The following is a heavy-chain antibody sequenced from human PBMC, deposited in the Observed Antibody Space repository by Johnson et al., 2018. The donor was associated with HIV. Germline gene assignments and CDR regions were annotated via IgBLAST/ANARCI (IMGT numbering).Heavy chain of an antibody. Sequence: VQLVESGGGLVQPGGSLRLSCAASGVTFSIYAMSWVRQAPGKGLEWVSAISGSGGSTYYADSVKGRFTISRDNSKNTLYLQMNTLRAEDTALYYCAKDRAIGGWSIDIWGQGTMVTVSS. J-gene: IGHJ3*02. CDR3: AKDRAIGGWSIDI. D-gene: IGHD2-15*01. CDR1: GVTFSIYA. CDR2: ISGSGGST. V-gene: IGHV3-23*04.